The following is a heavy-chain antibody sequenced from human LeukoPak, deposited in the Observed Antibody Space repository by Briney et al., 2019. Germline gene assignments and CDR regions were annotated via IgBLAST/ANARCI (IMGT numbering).Heavy chain of an antibody. CDR3: ARWGVKVSFDY. J-gene: IGHJ4*02. CDR1: GYSFTSYW. V-gene: IGHV5-10-1*01. D-gene: IGHD3-16*01. Sequence: GESLKISCKGSGYSFTSYWISWVRQMPGKGLEWMGRIDPSDSFNNYRPSPQGHVTISVDKSISTAYLQWSSLKASDTAMYYCARWGVKVSFDYWGQGTLVTVSS. CDR2: IDPSDSFN.